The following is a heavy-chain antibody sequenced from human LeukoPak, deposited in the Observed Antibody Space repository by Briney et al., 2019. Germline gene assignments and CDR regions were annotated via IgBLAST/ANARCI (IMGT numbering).Heavy chain of an antibody. J-gene: IGHJ2*01. CDR3: ARGRRDGYTGPWYFDL. CDR1: GASFSGYY. Sequence: SETLSLTCAVYGASFSGYYWSWVRQPPGMGLEWIGEINYSGSTNYNPSLKSRVTISVDTSKNQFSLKLSSVTAADTAVYYCARGRRDGYTGPWYFDLWGRGTLVTVSS. D-gene: IGHD5-24*01. V-gene: IGHV4-34*01. CDR2: INYSGST.